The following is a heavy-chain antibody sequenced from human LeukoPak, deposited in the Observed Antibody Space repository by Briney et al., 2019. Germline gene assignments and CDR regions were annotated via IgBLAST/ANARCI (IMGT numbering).Heavy chain of an antibody. V-gene: IGHV3-21*01. J-gene: IGHJ4*02. D-gene: IGHD2-2*01. CDR2: ISSSSSDI. CDR1: GFTFSNHK. Sequence: GGSLRLSCAVSGFTFSNHKMNWVRRAPGKGLEWVSSISSSSSDIYYAGSVKGRFTISRDNTKNSMYLQMNSLRAEDTAVYYCAKGKEEGSSSSWAYWGQGTLVTVSS. CDR3: AKGKEEGSSSSWAY.